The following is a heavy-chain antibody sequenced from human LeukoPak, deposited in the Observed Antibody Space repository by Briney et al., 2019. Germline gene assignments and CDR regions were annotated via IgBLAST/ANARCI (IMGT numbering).Heavy chain of an antibody. J-gene: IGHJ4*02. D-gene: IGHD6-13*01. V-gene: IGHV4-61*01. Sequence: SETLSLTCTVSGGSVSSGSYYWSWIRQPPGKGLEWIGYIYYSGSTNYNPSLKSRVTISVDTSKNQFSLKLSSVTAADTAVYYCARGLQGILDYWGQGTLVTVSS. CDR3: ARGLQGILDY. CDR2: IYYSGST. CDR1: GGSVSSGSYY.